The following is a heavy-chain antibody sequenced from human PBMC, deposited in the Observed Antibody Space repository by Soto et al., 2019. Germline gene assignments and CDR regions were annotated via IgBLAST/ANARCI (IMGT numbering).Heavy chain of an antibody. V-gene: IGHV4-31*03. CDR1: GGSLSSVGYY. Sequence: QVQLQESGPGLVKPSQTLSLTCTVSGGSLSSVGYYWRWIRQLPGKGLEWIGYIYYSGSTYYNPSLKSRVTISVDTSKNQFSLKLSSVTAADTAVYYCASRIAVAGTDYWGQGTLVTVSS. D-gene: IGHD6-19*01. CDR2: IYYSGST. CDR3: ASRIAVAGTDY. J-gene: IGHJ4*02.